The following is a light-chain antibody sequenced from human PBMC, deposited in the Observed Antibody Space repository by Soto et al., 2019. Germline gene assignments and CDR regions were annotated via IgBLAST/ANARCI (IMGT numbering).Light chain of an antibody. J-gene: IGKJ2*01. CDR1: QSISSN. CDR3: QQYTNWPPEYT. CDR2: GAS. V-gene: IGKV3-15*01. Sequence: EIVMTQSPVTLSVSPGERVTLSCRASQSISSNLAWYQHKPGQAPRLLIYGASTRATGISARFSGSGSGTEFTLTISSLQSEDFAVYYCQQYTNWPPEYTFGQGTKLEIK.